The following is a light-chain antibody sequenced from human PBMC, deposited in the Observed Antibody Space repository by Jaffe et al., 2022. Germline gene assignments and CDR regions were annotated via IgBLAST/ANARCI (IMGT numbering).Light chain of an antibody. Sequence: SYELTQPPSVSVSPGQTARITCSGDALPKQYAYWYQQKPGQAPVLVIYKDSERPSGIPERFSGSSSGTTVTLTISGVQAEDEADYYCQSADSSYPVVFGGGTKLTVL. V-gene: IGLV3-25*03. J-gene: IGLJ2*01. CDR2: KDS. CDR1: ALPKQY. CDR3: QSADSSYPVV.